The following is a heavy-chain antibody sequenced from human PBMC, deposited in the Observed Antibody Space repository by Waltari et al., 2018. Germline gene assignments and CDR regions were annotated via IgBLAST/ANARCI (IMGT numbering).Heavy chain of an antibody. J-gene: IGHJ4*02. CDR2: ISGSGDNT. CDR1: GFTFSNFA. D-gene: IGHD6-13*01. CDR3: VKKGTLKGAHSRVDK. Sequence: VQLLESGGNLIQPGGSLRLSCATSGFTFSNFAMTWVRQAPGKGLEWVSTISGSGDNTYYTDSVKGRFTISRDNSKGTLYLQMDSLRVDDTAIYYCVKKGTLKGAHSRVDKWGQGTLVIVSS. V-gene: IGHV3-23*01.